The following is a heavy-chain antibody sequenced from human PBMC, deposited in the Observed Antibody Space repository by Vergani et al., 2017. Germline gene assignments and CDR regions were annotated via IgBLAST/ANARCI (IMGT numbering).Heavy chain of an antibody. CDR1: GGSISSYY. V-gene: IGHV4-4*07. CDR3: ARVHCSGGSCYSGGSMDV. J-gene: IGHJ6*02. Sequence: QVQLQESGPGLVKPSETLSLTCTVSGGSISSYYWSWIRQPAGKGLEWLGRIYTSGSTNYNPSLKSRVTMSVDTSKNQFSLKLSSVTAADTAVYYCARVHCSGGSCYSGGSMDVWGQGTTVTVSS. CDR2: IYTSGST. D-gene: IGHD2-15*01.